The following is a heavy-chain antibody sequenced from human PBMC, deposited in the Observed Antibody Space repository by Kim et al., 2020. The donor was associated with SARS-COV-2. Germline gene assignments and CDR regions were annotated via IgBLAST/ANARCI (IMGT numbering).Heavy chain of an antibody. V-gene: IGHV3-64D*09. J-gene: IGHJ4*02. CDR2: T. D-gene: IGHD6-19*01. Sequence: TYYSASGKVRFTVSRDNSKNTVYLQMSSLRVEDTAVYYCVRDGIGCDYWGQGTLVTVSS. CDR3: VRDGIGCDY.